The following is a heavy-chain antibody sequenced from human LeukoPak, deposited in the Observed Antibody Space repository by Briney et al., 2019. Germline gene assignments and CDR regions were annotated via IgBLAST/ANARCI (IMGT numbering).Heavy chain of an antibody. V-gene: IGHV3-30*18. CDR2: VSYDGSKK. CDR3: AKLGFDSSGSHSLVDY. D-gene: IGHD3-22*01. Sequence: GSLRLSCAASGFTFSSYGMHWVRQPPGKGLAWVGFVSYDGSKKFYEDFVKGRFSISRDNSKNTLYVQMNSLGAEDTALYYCAKLGFDSSGSHSLVDYWGQGTPVTVSS. CDR1: GFTFSSYG. J-gene: IGHJ4*02.